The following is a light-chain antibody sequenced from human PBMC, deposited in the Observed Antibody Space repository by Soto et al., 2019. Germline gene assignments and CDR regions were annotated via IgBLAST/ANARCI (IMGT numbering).Light chain of an antibody. CDR1: SSDIGGYNY. CDR3: SSYTISGTPV. Sequence: QSALTQPASVSGSPGQSITISCTGTSSDIGGYNYVSWYQRHPGKVPKLIIYEVTSRPSGGSPRFSGSKSGNTASLTISGLQAEDEGDYFCSSYTISGTPVFGGGTKLTVL. J-gene: IGLJ3*02. V-gene: IGLV2-14*01. CDR2: EVT.